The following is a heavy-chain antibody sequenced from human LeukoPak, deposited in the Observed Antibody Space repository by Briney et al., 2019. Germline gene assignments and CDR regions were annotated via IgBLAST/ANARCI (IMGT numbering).Heavy chain of an antibody. V-gene: IGHV4-30-4*01. CDR1: GGSISSGDYY. Sequence: SQTLSLTCTVSGGSISSGDYYWSWIRQPPGKDLEWIGYIYYSGSTYYNPSLKSRVTISVDTSKNQFSLKLSSVTAADTAVYYCARELPPPDSSAFDIWGQGTMVTVSS. D-gene: IGHD1-14*01. J-gene: IGHJ3*02. CDR2: IYYSGST. CDR3: ARELPPPDSSAFDI.